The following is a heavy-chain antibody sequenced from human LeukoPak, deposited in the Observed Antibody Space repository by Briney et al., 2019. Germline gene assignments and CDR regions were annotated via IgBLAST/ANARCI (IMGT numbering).Heavy chain of an antibody. J-gene: IGHJ4*02. CDR1: GFTFSSYA. V-gene: IGHV3-23*01. CDR2: ISGSGGST. CDR3: AKDQGYSYGHFDY. D-gene: IGHD5-18*01. Sequence: PGGSLRLSCAASGFTFSSYAMSWVRQAPGKGLEWVSAISGSGGSTYYADSVKGRFTISRDNSKYTLYLQMNSLRAEDTAVYYCAKDQGYSYGHFDYWGQGTLVTVSS.